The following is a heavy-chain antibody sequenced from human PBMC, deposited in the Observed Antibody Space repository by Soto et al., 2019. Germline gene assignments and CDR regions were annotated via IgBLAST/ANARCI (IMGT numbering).Heavy chain of an antibody. J-gene: IGHJ3*02. Sequence: GGSLRLSCAASGFTFTTYTMNWVRQAPGKGLEWLSSISTSSSYIYYADSVKGRFTISRDNAKNSLYLQMNRLRAEDTAVYYCARWGDILTGYHVDEDAFDIWGQGTMVTVSS. V-gene: IGHV3-21*01. D-gene: IGHD3-9*01. CDR1: GFTFTTYT. CDR2: ISTSSSYI. CDR3: ARWGDILTGYHVDEDAFDI.